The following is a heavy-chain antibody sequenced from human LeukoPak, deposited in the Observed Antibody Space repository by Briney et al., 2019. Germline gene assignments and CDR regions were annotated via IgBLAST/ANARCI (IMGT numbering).Heavy chain of an antibody. D-gene: IGHD6-19*01. Sequence: GGSLRLSCAASGFTFSSYAMHWVRQAPGKGLEWVAVISYDGSNKYYADSVKGRFTIPRDNSKNTLYLQMNSLRAEDTAVYYCASLGIAVVYDYWGQGTLVTVSS. CDR1: GFTFSSYA. CDR2: ISYDGSNK. J-gene: IGHJ4*02. V-gene: IGHV3-30-3*01. CDR3: ASLGIAVVYDY.